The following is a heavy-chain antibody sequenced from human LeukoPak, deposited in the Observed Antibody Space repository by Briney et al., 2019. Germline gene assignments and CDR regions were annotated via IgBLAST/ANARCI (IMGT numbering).Heavy chain of an antibody. V-gene: IGHV3-30*18. D-gene: IGHD2-2*01. CDR3: AQRVPAPLFHN. J-gene: IGHJ4*02. Sequence: GRSLRLSCGASGFDFSNYGMHWVRQAPGKGLEWMSLTSDAGTNQYYSETVKGRFTISRDNSKNTLYLQMNSLRPDDTAIYYCAQRVPAPLFHNGGEGTLVTVSS. CDR1: GFDFSNYG. CDR2: TSDAGTNQ.